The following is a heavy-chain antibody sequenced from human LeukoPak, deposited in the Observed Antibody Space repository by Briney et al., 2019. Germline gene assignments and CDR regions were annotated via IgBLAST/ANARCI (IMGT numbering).Heavy chain of an antibody. CDR1: RGSMSGFY. CDR2: IFPSGIN. CDR3: ARGSQSLDY. D-gene: IGHD4-4*01. V-gene: IGHV4-4*07. J-gene: IGHJ4*02. Sequence: SETLSLTCTVSRGSMSGFYWSWIRQPAGRGLEWIGRIFPSGINDFNPSLQSRVTMSIDTSKNQFSLRLSSVSAADTAIYYCARGSQSLDYWGQGTLVIASS.